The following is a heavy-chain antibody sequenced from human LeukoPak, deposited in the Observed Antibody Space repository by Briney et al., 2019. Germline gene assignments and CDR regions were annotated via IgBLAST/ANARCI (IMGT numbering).Heavy chain of an antibody. CDR2: IYYSGST. D-gene: IGHD3-10*01. CDR3: ARQFGAFDAFDI. J-gene: IGHJ3*02. Sequence: SETLSLTCTVSGGSISSYYWSWIRQPPGKGLEWIGYIYYSGSTNYNPSLKSRVTISVDTSKNQFSLKLSSVTAADTAVYYCARQFGAFDAFDIWGQGTMVTVSS. CDR1: GGSISSYY. V-gene: IGHV4-59*01.